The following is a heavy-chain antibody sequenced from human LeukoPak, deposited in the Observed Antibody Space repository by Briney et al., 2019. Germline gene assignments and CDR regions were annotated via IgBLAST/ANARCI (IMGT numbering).Heavy chain of an antibody. V-gene: IGHV1-2*02. J-gene: IGHJ4*02. D-gene: IGHD3-22*01. Sequence: ASVKVSCKASGYTFTGYYIHWVRQAPGQGLEWMGWSNPNSGGTNYAQKFEGRVTMTRDTSISTVYMELRRLRSDDTAVYYCARDFDSSGYYAGHWGQGTLVTVSP. CDR1: GYTFTGYY. CDR2: SNPNSGGT. CDR3: ARDFDSSGYYAGH.